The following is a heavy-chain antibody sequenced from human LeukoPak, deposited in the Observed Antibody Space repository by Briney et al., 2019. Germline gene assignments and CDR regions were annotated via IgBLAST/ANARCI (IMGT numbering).Heavy chain of an antibody. CDR2: INHSGST. D-gene: IGHD4-23*01. V-gene: IGHV4-34*01. J-gene: IGHJ6*03. CDR3: ARGGGAWYMDV. Sequence: SETLSLTCAVYGGSFSGYYWSWIRQPPGKGLEWIGEINHSGSTNYNPSLKSRVTISVDTSKNQFSLMLSSVTAADTAVYYCARGGGAWYMDVWGKGTTATVSS. CDR1: GGSFSGYY.